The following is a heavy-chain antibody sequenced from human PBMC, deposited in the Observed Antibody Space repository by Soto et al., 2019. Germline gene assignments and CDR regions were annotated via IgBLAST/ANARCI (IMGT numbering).Heavy chain of an antibody. J-gene: IGHJ5*02. D-gene: IGHD1-20*01. Sequence: ASVKVSCKASGYTFTSYDINWVRQATGQGLEWMGWMNPNSGNTGYAQKFQGRVTMTRNTSISTAYMELSSLRSEDTAVYYCARALVNPYNYAYDWFDPWGQGTLVTVSS. CDR3: ARALVNPYNYAYDWFDP. CDR2: MNPNSGNT. V-gene: IGHV1-8*01. CDR1: GYTFTSYD.